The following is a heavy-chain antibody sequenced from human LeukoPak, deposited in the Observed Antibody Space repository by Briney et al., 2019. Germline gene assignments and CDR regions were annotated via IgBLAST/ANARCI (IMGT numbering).Heavy chain of an antibody. Sequence: SETLSLTCTVSGGSISNYYWSWIRQPPGKGLEWIGYIYYTGSTNYNPSLKSRVTISVDTSKNQFSLKLGSVTAAGTAVYYCARAVRDDFWSGYFYWGQGTLVTVSS. CDR2: IYYTGST. V-gene: IGHV4-59*01. CDR3: ARAVRDDFWSGYFY. J-gene: IGHJ4*02. D-gene: IGHD3-3*01. CDR1: GGSISNYY.